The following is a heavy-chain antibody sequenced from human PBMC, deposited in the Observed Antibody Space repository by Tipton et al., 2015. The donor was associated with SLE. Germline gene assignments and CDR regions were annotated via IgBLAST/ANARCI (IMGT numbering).Heavy chain of an antibody. J-gene: IGHJ3*02. V-gene: IGHV4-4*01. CDR3: ARQWPGDVSALDI. CDR2: VYRTGTT. CDR1: GESISNNHW. Sequence: TLSLTCLVSGESISNNHWWSWVRQAPGQGLEWIGDVYRTGTTNYNPSLQSRVTMSLDKARNEILLSLRSVTAADTAVYFCARQWPGDVSALDIWGQGTMVTVSS. D-gene: IGHD4-17*01.